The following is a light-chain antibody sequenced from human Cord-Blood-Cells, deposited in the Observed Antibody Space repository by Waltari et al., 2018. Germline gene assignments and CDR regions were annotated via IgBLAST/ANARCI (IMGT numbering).Light chain of an antibody. Sequence: SYELTQPSSVSVSPGQTARITCSGDVLAKKYARWFKQKPGQSAVLVIHKDSERPSGTPQRFSSSSSGTTVTLTNSGAQVEDEADYFCYSADDNNWVFCGGTKLTVL. CDR2: KDS. CDR3: YSADDNNWV. V-gene: IGLV3-27*01. J-gene: IGLJ3*02. CDR1: VLAKKY.